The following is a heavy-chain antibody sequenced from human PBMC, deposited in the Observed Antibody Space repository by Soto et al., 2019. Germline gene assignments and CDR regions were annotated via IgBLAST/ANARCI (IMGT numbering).Heavy chain of an antibody. CDR2: ISYDGSDQ. Sequence: QVQLEESGGGVVQPGRSLRLYCAASGFTFSRYGMYWVRQAPGKGLEWVARISYDGSDQFYGDAVKGRFTISRDNSKNTLYLQMNSLRSEDTAVYYCAKYSGADYWGQGTVVTVSA. V-gene: IGHV3-30*18. J-gene: IGHJ4*02. CDR3: AKYSGADY. CDR1: GFTFSRYG. D-gene: IGHD1-26*01.